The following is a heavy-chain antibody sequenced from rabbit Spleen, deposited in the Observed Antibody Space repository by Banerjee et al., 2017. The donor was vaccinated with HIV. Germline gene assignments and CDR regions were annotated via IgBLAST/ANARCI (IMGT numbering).Heavy chain of an antibody. CDR2: ISVGSSDIT. D-gene: IGHD1-1*01. J-gene: IGHJ4*01. CDR1: GFSFSSNHY. CDR3: ARAINSAYAYGINL. Sequence: QSLEESGGDLVKPGASLTLTCTASGFSFSSNHYMCWVRQAPGKGLEWIACISVGSSDITYYASWAKGRFTISRTSSTTVTLQMTSLTAADTATYFCARAINSAYAYGINLWGPGTLVTVS. V-gene: IGHV1S40*01.